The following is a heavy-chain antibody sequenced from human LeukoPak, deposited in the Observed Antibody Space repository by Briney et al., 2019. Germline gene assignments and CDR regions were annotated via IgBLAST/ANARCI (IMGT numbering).Heavy chain of an antibody. Sequence: SVKVSCKASGGTFSSYAISWVRQAPGQGLEWMGRIIPILGIANYAQKFQGRVTITADKSTSTAYMELSSLRSEDTAVYYCARDDGSYGGNSWCDYWGQGTLVTVSS. D-gene: IGHD4-23*01. CDR3: ARDDGSYGGNSWCDY. V-gene: IGHV1-69*04. J-gene: IGHJ4*02. CDR1: GGTFSSYA. CDR2: IIPILGIA.